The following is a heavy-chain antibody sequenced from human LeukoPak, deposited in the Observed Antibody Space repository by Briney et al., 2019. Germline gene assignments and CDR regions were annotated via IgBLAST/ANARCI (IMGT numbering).Heavy chain of an antibody. V-gene: IGHV4-30-4*08. CDR1: GGSISSGDYY. CDR2: IYYSGST. Sequence: SETLSHTCTVSGGSISSGDYYWSWIRQPPGKGLEWIGYIYYSGSTYYNPSLKSRVTISVDTSKNQFSLKLSSVTAADTAVYYCARAIADTAMVYFDYWGQGTLVTVSS. J-gene: IGHJ4*02. D-gene: IGHD5-18*01. CDR3: ARAIADTAMVYFDY.